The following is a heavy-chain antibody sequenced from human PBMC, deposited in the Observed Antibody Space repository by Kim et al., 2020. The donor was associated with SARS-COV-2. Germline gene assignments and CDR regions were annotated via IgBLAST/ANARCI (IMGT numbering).Heavy chain of an antibody. V-gene: IGHV3-30*04. CDR1: GFTFSSYA. J-gene: IGHJ6*02. CDR3: AGEGFGEYLLGIDV. D-gene: IGHD3-10*01. Sequence: GGSLRLSCAASGFTFSSYAMHWVRQAPGKGLEWVAVISYDGSNKYYADSVKGRFTISRDNSKNTLYLQMNSLRAEDTAVYYCAGEGFGEYLLGIDVWGQG. CDR2: ISYDGSNK.